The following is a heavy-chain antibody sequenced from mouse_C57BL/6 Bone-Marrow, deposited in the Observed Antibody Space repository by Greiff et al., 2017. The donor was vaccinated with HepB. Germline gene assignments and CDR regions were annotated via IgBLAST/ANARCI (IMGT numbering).Heavy chain of an antibody. D-gene: IGHD1-1*01. CDR1: GYTFTSYW. V-gene: IGHV1-72*01. CDR3: ALFITTVVYFDY. J-gene: IGHJ2*01. CDR2: IDPNSGGT. Sequence: QVQLQQPGAELVKPGALVKLSCKASGYTFTSYWMHWVKQRPGRGLEWIGRIDPNSGGTKYNEKFKGKATLTVDKPSSPAYMQLSLLTSEDSAVYYCALFITTVVYFDYWGQGTTLTVSS.